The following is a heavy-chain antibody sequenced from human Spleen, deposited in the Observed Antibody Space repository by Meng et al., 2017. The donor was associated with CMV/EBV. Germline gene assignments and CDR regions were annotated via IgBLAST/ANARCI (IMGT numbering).Heavy chain of an antibody. CDR3: ARGEEFYYDLDV. CDR1: GGSINSGDYF. J-gene: IGHJ6*02. Sequence: SETLSLTCTVSGGSINSGDYFWTWIRQPPGKGLDWIGYIYYSGSTYYNPSLKSRVSISIDRSKNQFSLKLSFVTAADTAVYYCARGEEFYYDLDVWGQGTTVTVSS. CDR2: IYYSGST. V-gene: IGHV4-30-4*08.